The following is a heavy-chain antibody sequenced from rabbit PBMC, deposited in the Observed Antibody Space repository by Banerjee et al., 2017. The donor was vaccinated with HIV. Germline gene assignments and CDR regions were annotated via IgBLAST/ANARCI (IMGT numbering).Heavy chain of an antibody. CDR3: ARDPAGREDFNL. D-gene: IGHD4-2*01. J-gene: IGHJ4*01. CDR1: GFSFSSNYY. Sequence: QSLEESGGDLVKPGASLTLTCTASGFSFSSNYYMCWVRQAPGKGLEWIGCIVTGSGTTYYASWAKGRFTISRTSSTTVALQMTSLTAADTATYFCARDPAGREDFNLWGQGTLVTVS. CDR2: IVTGSGTT. V-gene: IGHV1S40*01.